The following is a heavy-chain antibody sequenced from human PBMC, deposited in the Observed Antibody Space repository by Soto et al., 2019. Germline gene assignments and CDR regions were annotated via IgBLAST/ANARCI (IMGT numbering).Heavy chain of an antibody. D-gene: IGHD7-27*01. V-gene: IGHV3-23*01. CDR1: GFKFSNSA. CDR3: TKAPVVWGSSWYFDL. J-gene: IGHJ2*01. CDR2: ISGSGGST. Sequence: EVQLLESGGGLVQPGGSLRLSCAASGFKFSNSAMTWVRQAPGKGLECVSSISGSGGSTYYEDSVKGRFTISIDNSKNTLYLQMNIVGAEDAAVYYCTKAPVVWGSSWYFDLWGHGTLVTVSS.